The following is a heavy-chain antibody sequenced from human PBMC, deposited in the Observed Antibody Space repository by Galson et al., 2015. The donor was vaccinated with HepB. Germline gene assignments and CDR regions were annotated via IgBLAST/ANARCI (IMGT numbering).Heavy chain of an antibody. V-gene: IGHV3-23*01. J-gene: IGHJ4*02. CDR1: GFTFSSYA. Sequence: SLRLSCAASGFTFSSYAMSWVRQAPGKGLQWVSVISGSGRSTYYADSVKGRFTISRDNSKNTLYLQMGSLRAEDTAVYYCARIRTYNSTLYGGVFDYWGQGALVTVSS. D-gene: IGHD2-8*01. CDR3: ARIRTYNSTLYGGVFDY. CDR2: ISGSGRST.